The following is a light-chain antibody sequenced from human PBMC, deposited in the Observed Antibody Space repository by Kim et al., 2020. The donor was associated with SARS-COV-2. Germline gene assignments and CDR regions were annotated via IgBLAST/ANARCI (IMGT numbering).Light chain of an antibody. V-gene: IGKV3-11*01. CDR3: QQRSNWPT. CDR2: DAS. J-gene: IGKJ5*01. Sequence: EIVLTQSTANLSLSPGERATLSCRASQSVGIYLAWYQQKPGQAPRLLIFDASNRATGVPTRFGGSGSETDFTLTISSLEPEDFAVYYCQQRSNWPTFGQGTRLEIK. CDR1: QSVGIY.